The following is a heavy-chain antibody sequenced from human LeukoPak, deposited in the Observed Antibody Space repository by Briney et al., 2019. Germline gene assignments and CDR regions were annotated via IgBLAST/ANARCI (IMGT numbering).Heavy chain of an antibody. CDR1: GFTFSSYG. CDR2: ISGNGGST. CDR3: ASRNSLFI. D-gene: IGHD4-23*01. J-gene: IGHJ4*02. V-gene: IGHV3-23*01. Sequence: GGSLRLSCAASGFTFSSYGMNWVRQAPGKGLEWVSGISGNGGSTYYADSVKGRFTISRDNSKNTLYLQMNSLRAEDTAVYYCASRNSLFIWGQGTLVTVSS.